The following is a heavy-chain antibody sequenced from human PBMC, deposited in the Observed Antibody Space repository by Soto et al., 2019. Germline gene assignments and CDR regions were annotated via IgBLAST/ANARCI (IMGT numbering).Heavy chain of an antibody. CDR1: GDSISSGGYY. CDR2: IYYSGTT. V-gene: IGHV4-31*03. CDR3: VSTYYTGSSGPFDY. D-gene: IGHD3-22*01. J-gene: IGHJ4*02. Sequence: QVQLQESGPGLVKPSQTLSLTCTVSGDSISSGGYYWSWIRQHPGKGLEWIGYIYYSGTTYYNPSLESRVTISADTSENQFSLRVNSVTVADTAVYYCVSTYYTGSSGPFDYWGQGTLVTVSS.